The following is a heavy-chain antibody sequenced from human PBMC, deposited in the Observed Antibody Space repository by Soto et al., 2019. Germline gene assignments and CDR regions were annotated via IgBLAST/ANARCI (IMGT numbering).Heavy chain of an antibody. CDR3: ASRVDTAMVRYFDY. D-gene: IGHD5-18*01. CDR1: RRSFSSIRYY. J-gene: IGHJ4*02. CDR2: IYYSGST. Sequence: SETLSLTCTFARRSFSSIRYYCGWFRQPPGKGLEWIGSIYYSGSTYYNPSLKSRVTISVDTSKNQFSLKLSSVTAADTAVYYCASRVDTAMVRYFDYWGQGTLVT. V-gene: IGHV4-39*01.